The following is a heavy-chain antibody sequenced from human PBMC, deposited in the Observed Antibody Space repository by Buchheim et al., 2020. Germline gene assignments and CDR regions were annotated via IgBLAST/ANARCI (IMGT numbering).Heavy chain of an antibody. CDR3: AKGKPFDY. CDR2: VSGSGGNT. J-gene: IGHJ4*02. CDR1: GFTFDTYA. V-gene: IGHV3-23*01. Sequence: EVQLLESGGGLVQPGGSLRLSCAASGFTFDTYAMTWVRHAPGKGLEWVSTVSGSGGNTYYADSVKGRFTISRDNSKNTLFLQMSSLRAEDTAVYYCAKGKPFDYWGQGIL.